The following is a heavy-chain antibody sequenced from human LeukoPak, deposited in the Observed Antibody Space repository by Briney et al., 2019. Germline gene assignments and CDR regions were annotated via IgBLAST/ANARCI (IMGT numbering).Heavy chain of an antibody. D-gene: IGHD1-1*01. CDR2: IGTASDT. V-gene: IGHV3-13*01. Sequence: PGGSLRLSCAASGFTFSSFHMHWVPHPTGQGLEWVSTIGTASDTYYPGSVEGRFTLSRDNAKNSLYLQMNSLTAGDTAVYYCARGPPRGKYYYMDVWGKGTTVTVSS. J-gene: IGHJ6*03. CDR3: ARGPPRGKYYYMDV. CDR1: GFTFSSFH.